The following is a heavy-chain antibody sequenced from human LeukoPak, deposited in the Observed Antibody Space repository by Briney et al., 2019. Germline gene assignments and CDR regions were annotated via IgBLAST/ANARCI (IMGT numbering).Heavy chain of an antibody. V-gene: IGHV3-49*04. CDR1: GFIFGDYV. Sequence: SGGSLRLSCTVSGFIFGDYVLSWVRQSPGKRLEWVGFIRGKAYGATPDYAACVKGSFAISRDDSKSIDYLQMNSLKSEDTAVYYCTRAWIYGDYSEDWGQGTLVTVSS. D-gene: IGHD4-17*01. J-gene: IGHJ4*02. CDR3: TRAWIYGDYSED. CDR2: IRGKAYGATP.